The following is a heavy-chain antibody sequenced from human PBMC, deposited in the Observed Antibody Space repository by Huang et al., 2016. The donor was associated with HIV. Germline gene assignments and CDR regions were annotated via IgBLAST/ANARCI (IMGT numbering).Heavy chain of an antibody. CDR1: GFRFDDYA. D-gene: IGHD3-9*01. CDR2: IRIQAYGGTT. Sequence: ELQLVESGGGLVQPGRSLSLSCTASGFRFDDYALCWFRRAAGKVVEWVCVIRIQAYGGTTEMAASVTGNFTISRDDSKTSAYLQMNSLKTEDTAVYYCSRGLTKPLFAFDIWGQGTVVTVSS. V-gene: IGHV3-49*03. J-gene: IGHJ3*02. CDR3: SRGLTKPLFAFDI.